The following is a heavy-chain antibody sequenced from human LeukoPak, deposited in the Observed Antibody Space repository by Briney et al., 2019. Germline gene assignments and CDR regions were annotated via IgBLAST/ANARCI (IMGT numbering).Heavy chain of an antibody. CDR2: INHSGST. D-gene: IGHD3-3*01. V-gene: IGHV4-34*01. CDR3: ARGPYDFWSGYLPWFDP. Sequence: SETLSLTCAVCGGSFSGYYWSWIRQPPGKGLEWIGEINHSGSTNYNPSLKSRVTISVDTSKNQFSLKLSSVTAADTAVYYCARGPYDFWSGYLPWFDPWGQGTLVTVSS. J-gene: IGHJ5*02. CDR1: GGSFSGYY.